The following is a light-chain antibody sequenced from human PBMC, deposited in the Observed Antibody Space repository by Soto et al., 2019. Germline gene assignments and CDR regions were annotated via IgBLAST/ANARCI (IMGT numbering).Light chain of an antibody. CDR1: QSVSSYY. CDR2: AAS. V-gene: IGKV3-20*01. J-gene: IGKJ1*01. CDR3: QQYGSSPTT. Sequence: EIVLTQSPGTLSLSPGERATLSCRASQSVSSYYLAWYQQKPGQAPRLLIYAASSRATGIPDRFSGSASGTDFTLTISRMEPEDFAVYYCQQYGSSPTTFGQGTKGDIK.